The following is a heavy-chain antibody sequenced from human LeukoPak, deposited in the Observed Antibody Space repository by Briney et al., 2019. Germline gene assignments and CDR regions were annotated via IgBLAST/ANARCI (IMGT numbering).Heavy chain of an antibody. CDR2: IYYSGST. Sequence: SETLSLTCTVSGGSINSYYWSWIRQPPGKGLEWIGYIYYSGSTNYNPSLKSRVTISVDTSKNQFSLKLSSVTAADTAVYYCATPRGGYWGQGTLVTVSS. D-gene: IGHD3-16*01. J-gene: IGHJ4*02. CDR3: ATPRGGY. V-gene: IGHV4-59*12. CDR1: GGSINSYY.